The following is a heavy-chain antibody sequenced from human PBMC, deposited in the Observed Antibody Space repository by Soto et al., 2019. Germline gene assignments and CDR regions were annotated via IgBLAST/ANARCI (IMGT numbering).Heavy chain of an antibody. CDR1: GFTFSNAW. D-gene: IGHD3-9*01. Sequence: GGSLRLSCAASGFTFSNAWMNWVRQAPGKGLEWVGRIKSKTDGGTTDYAAPVKGRFTISRDDSKNTLYLQINSLKTEDTAVYYCTTDFVYDILTGNPILDYWGQETLLTASP. CDR2: IKSKTDGGTT. V-gene: IGHV3-15*07. J-gene: IGHJ4*02. CDR3: TTDFVYDILTGNPILDY.